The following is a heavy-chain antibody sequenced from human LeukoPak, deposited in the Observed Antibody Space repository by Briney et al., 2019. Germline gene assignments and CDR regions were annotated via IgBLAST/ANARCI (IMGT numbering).Heavy chain of an antibody. CDR3: AKSLSGGGYYFEY. D-gene: IGHD3-10*01. CDR2: ISGSGGST. V-gene: IGHV3-23*01. J-gene: IGHJ4*02. CDR1: GFTFSSYA. Sequence: TGGSLRLSCAASGFTFSSYAMSWVRQAPGKGLEWVSAISGSGGSTYYPDSVKGRFTISRDNSKSTVYLRMNSLRAEDTAVYYCAKSLSGGGYYFEYWGQGTLVTVSS.